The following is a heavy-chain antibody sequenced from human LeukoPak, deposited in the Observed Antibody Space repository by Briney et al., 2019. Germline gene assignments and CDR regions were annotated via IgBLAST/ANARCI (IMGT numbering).Heavy chain of an antibody. V-gene: IGHV3-43*02. CDR1: GFTVDDYA. Sequence: GGSLRLSCAAAGFTVDDYAMHWVRQAPGKGLEWVSLISGDGKSTYYADSVRGRFTISRDNSKNSLYLQMNSLRTEDTALYYCAKDSGYGSGVGWYFDLWGRGTQVTVSS. CDR2: ISGDGKST. CDR3: AKDSGYGSGVGWYFDL. D-gene: IGHD3-10*01. J-gene: IGHJ2*01.